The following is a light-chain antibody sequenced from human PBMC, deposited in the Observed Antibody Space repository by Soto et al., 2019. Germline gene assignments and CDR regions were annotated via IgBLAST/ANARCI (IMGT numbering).Light chain of an antibody. CDR1: SSDVGGYNR. Sequence: QSVLTQPASVSGSPGQSITISCTGTSSDVGGYNRVSWYQQNPGKAPKLIISDVTNRPSGVSNRFSGSKSGNTASLTISGLQTEDEADYYCSSYTRSATWVFGGGTKVTVL. CDR2: DVT. CDR3: SSYTRSATWV. V-gene: IGLV2-14*01. J-gene: IGLJ3*02.